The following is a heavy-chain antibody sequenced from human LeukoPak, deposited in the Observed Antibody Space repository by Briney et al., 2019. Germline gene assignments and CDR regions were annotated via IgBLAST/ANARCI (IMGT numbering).Heavy chain of an antibody. J-gene: IGHJ4*02. CDR1: GGSISRIDYY. D-gene: IGHD6-25*01. V-gene: IGHV4-39*01. CDR2: IYYLGNT. CDR3: VGSYGSGFY. Sequence: SETLSLSCTVSGGSISRIDYYWGWIRQPPGRQLEWIGSIYYLGNTYHNPSLKSRVTMSVDTSRNQFSLNLGSVTAADTAVYYCVGSYGSGFYWGQGTLVTVSS.